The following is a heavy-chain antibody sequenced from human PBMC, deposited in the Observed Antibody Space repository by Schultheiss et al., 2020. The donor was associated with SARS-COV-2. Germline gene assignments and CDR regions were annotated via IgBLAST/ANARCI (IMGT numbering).Heavy chain of an antibody. J-gene: IGHJ3*02. Sequence: GESLKISCKASGYTFTSYYMHWVRQAPGQGLEWMGIINPSGGSTSYAQKFQGRVTMTRDTSTSTVYMELSSLRSEDTAVYYCARVRSSPLRFLEWSPSDAFDIWGQGTMVTVSS. D-gene: IGHD3-3*01. CDR2: INPSGGST. CDR1: GYTFTSYY. V-gene: IGHV1-46*01. CDR3: ARVRSSPLRFLEWSPSDAFDI.